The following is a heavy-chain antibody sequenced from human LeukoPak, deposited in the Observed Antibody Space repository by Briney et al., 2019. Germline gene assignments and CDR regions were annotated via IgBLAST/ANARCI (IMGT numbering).Heavy chain of an antibody. CDR2: ISYDGSNK. D-gene: IGHD6-19*01. CDR1: GFTFSSYA. J-gene: IGHJ4*02. CDR3: ARSQAVAGTLDY. V-gene: IGHV3-30*01. Sequence: GGSLRLSCAASGFTFSSYAMHWVRQAPGKGLEWVAVISYDGSNKYYADSVKGRFTISRDNSKNTLYLQMNSLRAEDTAVYYCARSQAVAGTLDYWGQGTLATVSS.